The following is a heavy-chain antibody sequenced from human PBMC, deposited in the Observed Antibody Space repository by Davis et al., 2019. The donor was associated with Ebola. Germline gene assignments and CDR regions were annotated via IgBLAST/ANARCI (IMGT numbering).Heavy chain of an antibody. V-gene: IGHV4-39*01. CDR3: ARYPGMAAAGTGYYYGMDV. CDR2: LYYSGIT. Sequence: SETLSLTCTVSGGSISSSYWGWIRQPPRKGLDWIGSLYYSGITYYNPSLKSRVTISVDTSKNHVSLKLSSVTAADTAVYYCARYPGMAAAGTGYYYGMDVWGQGTTVTVSS. CDR1: GGSISSSY. D-gene: IGHD6-13*01. J-gene: IGHJ6*02.